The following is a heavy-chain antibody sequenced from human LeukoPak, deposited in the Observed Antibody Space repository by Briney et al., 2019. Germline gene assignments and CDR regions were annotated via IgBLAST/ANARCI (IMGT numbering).Heavy chain of an antibody. CDR1: GGSISSGSYY. V-gene: IGHV4-39*02. J-gene: IGHJ4*02. D-gene: IGHD5-24*01. CDR2: IFYSGST. CDR3: ARGRDGYIFDY. Sequence: SETLSLTCAVSGGSISSGSYYWGWVRQPPGKGLEYIGTIFYSGSTYYNPSLKSRVTMSVDTSKNHFSLKLSSVTAADTAVFYCARGRDGYIFDYWGQGTLVTVSS.